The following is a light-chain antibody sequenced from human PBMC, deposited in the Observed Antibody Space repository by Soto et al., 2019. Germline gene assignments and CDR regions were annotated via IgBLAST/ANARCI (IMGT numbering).Light chain of an antibody. Sequence: QSALTKPASVTGVAGQAITISCTGTSSDVGGYNYVSWYQQHPGKAPKLMIYDVSNRPSGVSNRFSGSKSGNTASLTISGLQAEDEADYYCSSYTSSSTPYVFGTGTKVTV. J-gene: IGLJ1*01. CDR2: DVS. V-gene: IGLV2-14*01. CDR1: SSDVGGYNY. CDR3: SSYTSSSTPYV.